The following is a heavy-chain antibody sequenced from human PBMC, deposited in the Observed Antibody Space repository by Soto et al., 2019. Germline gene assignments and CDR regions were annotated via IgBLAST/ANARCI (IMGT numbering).Heavy chain of an antibody. CDR2: IWYDGDNK. CDR3: VGRVNDSFGDY. J-gene: IGHJ4*02. D-gene: IGHD1-1*01. Sequence: QVQLVESGGGVVQPGRSLRLSCAASGFTFSSYGMHWVRQAPGKGLEWVSSIWYDGDNKYYADSVKGRFTISRDNSRNSLFLQMNSLRAEDTGLYYCVGRVNDSFGDYCGLSSQVTVSS. CDR1: GFTFSSYG. V-gene: IGHV3-33*01.